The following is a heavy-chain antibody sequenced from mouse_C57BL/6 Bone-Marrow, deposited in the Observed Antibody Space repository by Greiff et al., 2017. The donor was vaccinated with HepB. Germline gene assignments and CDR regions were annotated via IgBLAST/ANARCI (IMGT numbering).Heavy chain of an antibody. CDR2: INPSTGGT. CDR1: GYSFTGYY. Sequence: LVKPGASVKISCKASGYSFTGYYMNWVKQSPEKSLEWIGEINPSTGGTTYNQKFKAKATLTVDKSSSTAYMQLKSLTSEDSAVYYCARSGYYERFAYWGQGTLVTVSA. J-gene: IGHJ3*01. CDR3: ARSGYYERFAY. D-gene: IGHD2-4*01. V-gene: IGHV1-42*01.